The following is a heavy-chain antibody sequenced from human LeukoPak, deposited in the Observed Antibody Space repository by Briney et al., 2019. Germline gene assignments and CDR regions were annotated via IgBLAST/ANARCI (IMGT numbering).Heavy chain of an antibody. J-gene: IGHJ4*02. V-gene: IGHV1-2*02. CDR1: GYTFTGYY. CDR3: ARDLLFRQRAPIDY. D-gene: IGHD2-15*01. CDR2: INPNSGGT. Sequence: EASVKVSCKASGYTFTGYYMHWVRQAPGQGLEWMGWINPNSGGTNYAQKFQGRVTMTRDTSISTAYMELSRLRSDDTAVYYCARDLLFRQRAPIDYWGQGTLVTVSS.